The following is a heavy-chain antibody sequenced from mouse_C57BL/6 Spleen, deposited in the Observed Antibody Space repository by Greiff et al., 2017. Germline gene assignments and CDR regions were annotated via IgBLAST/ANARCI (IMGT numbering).Heavy chain of an antibody. D-gene: IGHD1-1*01. J-gene: IGHJ1*03. CDR2: IYPGDGDT. CDR1: GYAFSSYW. V-gene: IGHV1-80*01. Sequence: VQLQQSGAELVKPGASVKISCKASGYAFSSYWMNWVKQRPGKGLEWIGQIYPGDGDTNYNGKFKGKATLTADKSSSTAYMQLSSLTSEDSAVYCCARSYYGSSYGYWYFDVWGTGTTVTVSS. CDR3: ARSYYGSSYGYWYFDV.